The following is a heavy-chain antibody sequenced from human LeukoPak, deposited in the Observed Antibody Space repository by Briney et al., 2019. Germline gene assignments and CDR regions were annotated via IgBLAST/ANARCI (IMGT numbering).Heavy chain of an antibody. CDR1: GYTFTGYY. V-gene: IGHV1-2*02. D-gene: IGHD2-2*01. Sequence: ASVKVSCKASGYTFTGYYMHSVRQAPGQGLEWMGWINPNSGATNYAQKFQGRVTMTRDTSISTAYMELSRLRSDDTAVYYCARAPGPRYCSSTSCYGMAAFDIWGQGTMVTVSS. J-gene: IGHJ3*02. CDR2: INPNSGAT. CDR3: ARAPGPRYCSSTSCYGMAAFDI.